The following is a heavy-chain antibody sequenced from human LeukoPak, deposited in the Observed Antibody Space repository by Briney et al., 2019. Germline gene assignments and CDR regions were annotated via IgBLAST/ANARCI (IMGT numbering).Heavy chain of an antibody. J-gene: IGHJ4*02. D-gene: IGHD3-9*01. V-gene: IGHV3-30*04. CDR3: ARAHFDWLLDY. Sequence: GGSLRLSCAASGFTFSSYAMHWVRQAPGKGLEWVAVISYDGGNKYYADSVKGRFTISRDNSKNTLYLQMNSLRAEDTAVYYCARAHFDWLLDYWGQGTLVTVSS. CDR2: ISYDGGNK. CDR1: GFTFSSYA.